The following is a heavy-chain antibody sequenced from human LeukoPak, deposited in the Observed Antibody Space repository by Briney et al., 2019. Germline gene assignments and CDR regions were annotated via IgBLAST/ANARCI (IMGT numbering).Heavy chain of an antibody. CDR3: VKDLNGTWSFDY. J-gene: IGHJ4*02. CDR2: ISSNEYDT. D-gene: IGHD2-8*01. V-gene: IGHV3-64D*06. Sequence: GGSLRLSCAASGFTFGAYFMHWVRQAPGKGLQYVSSISSNEYDTYYADSVKGRFTISRDNSKNTLFLQMNNLRPEDTAVYYCVKDLNGTWSFDYWGQGTLVTVSS. CDR1: GFTFGAYF.